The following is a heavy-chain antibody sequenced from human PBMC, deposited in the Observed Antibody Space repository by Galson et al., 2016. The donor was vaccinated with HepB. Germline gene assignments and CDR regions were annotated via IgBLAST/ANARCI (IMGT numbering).Heavy chain of an antibody. CDR1: GFTVTRSY. Sequence: SLRLSCAASGFTVTRSYMSWVRQAPGQGLEWVSVIYGGGATYYTDSVRGRFTISRDDSKNTLFLQMDSLRPKDTAAYCCVRGLVGSTTAFDSWGQGTLVAVSS. V-gene: IGHV3-53*05. CDR3: VRGLVGSTTAFDS. D-gene: IGHD1-26*01. J-gene: IGHJ4*02. CDR2: IYGGGAT.